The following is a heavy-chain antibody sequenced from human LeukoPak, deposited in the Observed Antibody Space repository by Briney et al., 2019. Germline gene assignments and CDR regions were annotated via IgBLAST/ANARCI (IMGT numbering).Heavy chain of an antibody. CDR2: INQDGSEK. J-gene: IGHJ4*02. V-gene: IGHV3-7*05. D-gene: IGHD4-17*01. CDR1: GFTFSSYW. Sequence: GGSLRLSCAASGFTFSSYWMSWVRQAPEKGLEWVANINQDGSEKYYVDSVKGRFTISRDNAKNSLYLQMNSLRAEDTAVYYCARDSGSSVTTLDSWGQGTLVTVSS. CDR3: ARDSGSSVTTLDS.